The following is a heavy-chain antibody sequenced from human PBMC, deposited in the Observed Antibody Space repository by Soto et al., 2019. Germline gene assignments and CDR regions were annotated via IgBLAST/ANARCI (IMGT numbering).Heavy chain of an antibody. CDR1: GFTFSSYW. J-gene: IGHJ6*03. D-gene: IGHD2-15*01. CDR2: IKQDGSEK. CDR3: ARGYCSGGSCRLYYYYYYMDV. Sequence: EVQLVESGGGLVQPGGSLRLSCAASGFTFSSYWMSWVRQAPGTGLEWVANIKQDGSEKYYVDSVKGRFTISRDNAKNSLYLQMNSLRAEDTAVYYCARGYCSGGSCRLYYYYYYMDVWGKGTTVTVSS. V-gene: IGHV3-7*01.